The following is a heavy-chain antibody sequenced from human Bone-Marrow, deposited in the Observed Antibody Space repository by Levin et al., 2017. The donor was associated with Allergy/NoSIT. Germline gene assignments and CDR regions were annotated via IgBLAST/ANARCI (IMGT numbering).Heavy chain of an antibody. CDR2: ISGSGGST. CDR1: GFTFSSSA. V-gene: IGHV3-23*01. CDR3: AKDRWELPPFDY. Sequence: LSLTCAASGFTFSSSAMSWVRQAPGKGLEWVSAISGSGGSTYYADSVKGRFTISRDNSKNTLYLQMNSLRAEDTAVYYCAKDRWELPPFDYWGQGTLVTVSS. D-gene: IGHD1-26*01. J-gene: IGHJ4*02.